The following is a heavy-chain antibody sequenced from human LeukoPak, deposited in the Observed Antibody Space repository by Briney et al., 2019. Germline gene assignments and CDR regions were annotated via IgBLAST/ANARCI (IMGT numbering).Heavy chain of an antibody. D-gene: IGHD1-26*01. CDR1: GESISGYY. CDR3: AAKGNGYTGIYVFAH. CDR2: VYYSGST. Sequence: SETLSLTCTVSGESISGYYWSWIRQPPGKGLEYIGYVYYSGSTNYNPSLKSRVTISVDTSKNQLSLKLSSVTAADTAVYYCAAKGNGYTGIYVFAHWGQGTLVTVSP. J-gene: IGHJ4*02. V-gene: IGHV4-59*08.